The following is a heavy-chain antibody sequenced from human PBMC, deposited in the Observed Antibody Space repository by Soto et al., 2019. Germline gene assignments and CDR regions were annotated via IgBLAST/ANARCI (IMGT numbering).Heavy chain of an antibody. V-gene: IGHV2-26*01. CDR2: IDSSGEK. CDR1: GLSITDSEMG. CDR3: ARRHLAVAVSPWFDP. J-gene: IGHJ5*02. D-gene: IGHD6-19*01. Sequence: QVTLKESGPVLVKPTEPLTLRCTVPGLSITDSEMGVSWIRQPPGQPLEWLAHIDSSGEKSYRTFLKSRLAISKDTSKSQIVLTMTNMDPADTATYYCARRHLAVAVSPWFDPWGQGIPVTVSS.